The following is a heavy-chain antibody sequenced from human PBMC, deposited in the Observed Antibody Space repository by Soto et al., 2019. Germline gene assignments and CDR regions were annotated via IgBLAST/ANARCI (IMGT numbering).Heavy chain of an antibody. D-gene: IGHD6-13*01. J-gene: IGHJ4*02. CDR2: THYRVST. V-gene: IGHV4-31*03. CDR3: ARVGQQLVYFDY. Sequence: QVQLQESGPGLVKPSQTLSLTCTVSGGSSTSGGFYWSWIRQRPGKGLEWIGYTHYRVSTYYNPSLKSRLTISVDTSKKQFSLDLSSVTAADTAVYYCARVGQQLVYFDYWGQGTLVTVSS. CDR1: GGSSTSGGFY.